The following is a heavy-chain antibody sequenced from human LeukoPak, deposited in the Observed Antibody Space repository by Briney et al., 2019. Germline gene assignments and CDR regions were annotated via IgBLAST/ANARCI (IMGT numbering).Heavy chain of an antibody. Sequence: GGSLRLSCAASGFTFSGYYMHWVRQVPGTGLVWVSRINRDGSTTNYADSVKGRFTISRDNAKNTLYLQMNSLRAEDTAVYCCARGHGSGYCQDYWGQGTLVTVSS. CDR1: GFTFSGYY. CDR2: INRDGSTT. CDR3: ARGHGSGYCQDY. V-gene: IGHV3-74*01. D-gene: IGHD3-22*01. J-gene: IGHJ4*02.